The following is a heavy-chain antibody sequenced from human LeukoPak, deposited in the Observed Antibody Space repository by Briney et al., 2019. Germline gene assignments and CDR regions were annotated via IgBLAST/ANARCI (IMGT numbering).Heavy chain of an antibody. V-gene: IGHV3-11*04. CDR1: GFTFSDYY. CDR2: ISGSGGTI. Sequence: GGSLRLSCAASGFTFSDYYMSWIRQAPGKGLEWVSYISGSGGTIYYVDSVKGRFTISRDNAQNSLYLQMNSLRAEDTAVYYCARGRLITGTTKLDYWGQRTQVTVSS. D-gene: IGHD1-7*01. J-gene: IGHJ4*02. CDR3: ARGRLITGTTKLDY.